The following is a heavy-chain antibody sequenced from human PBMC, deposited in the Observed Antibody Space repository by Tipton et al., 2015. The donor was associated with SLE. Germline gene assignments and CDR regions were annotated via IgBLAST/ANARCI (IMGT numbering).Heavy chain of an antibody. CDR1: RGSFSGYS. J-gene: IGHJ4*02. V-gene: IGHV4-34*01. Sequence: TLSLTCAVYRGSFSGYSWTWIRQSPGRGLEWIGEFNHTGSTNYNPSLKIRPTISVDTSKNQFSLNLSPVTAADTAVYFCARATREGAYNVRIAAAGNWFDYWGQGTLVTVSS. D-gene: IGHD6-13*01. CDR2: FNHTGST. CDR3: ARATREGAYNVRIAAAGNWFDY.